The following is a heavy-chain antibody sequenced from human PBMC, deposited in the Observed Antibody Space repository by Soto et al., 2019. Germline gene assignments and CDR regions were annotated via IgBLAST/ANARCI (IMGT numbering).Heavy chain of an antibody. CDR1: GYTFTSYG. Sequence: GASVKVSCKASGYTFTSYGISWVRQAPGQGLEWMGWISAYNGNTNYAQKLQGRVTMTTDTSTSTAYMELRSLRSDDTAVYYCARNHYYGSGSYYPVPYYFDYWGQGTLVTVSS. J-gene: IGHJ4*02. V-gene: IGHV1-18*04. D-gene: IGHD3-10*01. CDR2: ISAYNGNT. CDR3: ARNHYYGSGSYYPVPYYFDY.